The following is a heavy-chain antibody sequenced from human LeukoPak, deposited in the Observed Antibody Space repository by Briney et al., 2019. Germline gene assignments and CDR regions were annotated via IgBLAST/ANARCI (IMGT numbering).Heavy chain of an antibody. CDR3: ARAPDSYYYDSSGYRAGSDGFDT. D-gene: IGHD3-22*01. CDR1: GGSFSGYY. Sequence: SETLSLTCAVYGGSFSGYYWTWIRQPPGKGLEWIGEINQSESTNYNPSLKSRVTISVDTSKNQFSLKLSSMSAADTAVYYCARAPDSYYYDSSGYRAGSDGFDTWGQGTRVTVSS. CDR2: INQSEST. J-gene: IGHJ3*02. V-gene: IGHV4-34*01.